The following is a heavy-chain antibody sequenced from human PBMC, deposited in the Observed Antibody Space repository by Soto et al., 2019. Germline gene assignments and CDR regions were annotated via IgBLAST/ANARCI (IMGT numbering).Heavy chain of an antibody. V-gene: IGHV1-69*12. CDR1: GGTFSSYA. D-gene: IGHD6-19*01. Sequence: QVQLVQSGAEVKKPGSSVKVSCKASGGTFSSYAISWVRQAPGQGLEWMGGIIPIFGTANYAQKFQGRVTITEDESTSKADMELSSLRSEDTAVYYCARGRVAVAGTGGELGQSWFDTWGQGTLVTVSS. CDR3: ARGRVAVAGTGGELGQSWFDT. J-gene: IGHJ5*02. CDR2: IIPIFGTA.